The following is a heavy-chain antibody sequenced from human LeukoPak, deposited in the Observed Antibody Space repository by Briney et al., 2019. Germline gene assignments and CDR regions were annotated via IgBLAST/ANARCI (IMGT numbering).Heavy chain of an antibody. Sequence: PSETLSLTCAVYGGSFSGYYWSWIRQPPGKGLEWIGEINHSGSTNYNPSLKSRVTISVDTSKNQFSLKLSSVTAADTAVYYCARGFRIAVAGFVYWGQGTLVIVSS. CDR1: GGSFSGYY. J-gene: IGHJ4*02. D-gene: IGHD6-19*01. CDR3: ARGFRIAVAGFVY. V-gene: IGHV4-34*01. CDR2: INHSGST.